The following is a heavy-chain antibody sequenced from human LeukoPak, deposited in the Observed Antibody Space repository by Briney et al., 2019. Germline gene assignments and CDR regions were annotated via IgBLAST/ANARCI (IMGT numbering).Heavy chain of an antibody. Sequence: SETLSLTCIVSGGYISSSSYYWGWIRQPPGKGLEWIGSFYYSGSTYYNPSLKSRVTMSVDTSKNQFSLKLSSVTAADTAVYYCARDILWFGELLYGYAFDIWGQGTMVTVSS. J-gene: IGHJ3*02. CDR1: GGYISSSSYY. D-gene: IGHD3-10*01. CDR2: FYYSGST. CDR3: ARDILWFGELLYGYAFDI. V-gene: IGHV4-39*07.